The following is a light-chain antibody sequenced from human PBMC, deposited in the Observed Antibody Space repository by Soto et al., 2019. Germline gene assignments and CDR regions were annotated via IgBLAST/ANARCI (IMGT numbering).Light chain of an antibody. J-gene: IGKJ5*01. Sequence: EIVLTQSPATLSLSPGERAALSCQASQSVHNFLAWYQQKPGQAPRLLIYDASSRATGIPDRFSGGGSGTDFTLTISSLEPEDFAVYYCQQRSNWPPITFGQGTRLEIK. V-gene: IGKV3-11*01. CDR3: QQRSNWPPIT. CDR1: QSVHNF. CDR2: DAS.